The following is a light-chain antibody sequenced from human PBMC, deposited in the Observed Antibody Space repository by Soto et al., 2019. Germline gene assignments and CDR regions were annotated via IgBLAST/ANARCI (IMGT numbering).Light chain of an antibody. CDR3: QVWDSSSDHVV. V-gene: IGLV3-21*02. CDR1: NIGSKS. Sequence: SYELTQPPSVSVAPGQTARIPCGGNNIGSKSVNWYQHKPGQAPVLVVYDDSDRPSGIPDRFSGSNSGNTATLTISRVEVGDEADYYCQVWDSSSDHVVFGGGTQLTVL. CDR2: DDS. J-gene: IGLJ2*01.